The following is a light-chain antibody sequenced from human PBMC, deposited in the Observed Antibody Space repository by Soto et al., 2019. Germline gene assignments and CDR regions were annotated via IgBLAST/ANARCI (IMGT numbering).Light chain of an antibody. CDR2: ETD. CDR1: SSNVAINP. CDR3: EAWDETLDGLYV. Sequence: QSVLTQPPSVSGTPGQRVTISCSGSSSNVAINPVNWYQHLPGAAPRLLIYETDRRSSGVPDRFSAPKSGTSASLAISGLTSEDEADYYCEAWDETLDGLYVFGTGTKLTVL. V-gene: IGLV1-44*01. J-gene: IGLJ1*01.